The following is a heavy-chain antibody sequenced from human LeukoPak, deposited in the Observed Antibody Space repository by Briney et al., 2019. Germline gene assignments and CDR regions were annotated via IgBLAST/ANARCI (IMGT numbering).Heavy chain of an antibody. J-gene: IGHJ4*02. CDR3: ARSPDYGDYVDYFDY. Sequence: AASVKVSCKASGYTFTSYAMNWVRQAPGQGLEWMGWINTNTGNPTYAQGFTGRFVFSLDTSVSTAYLQISSLKAEDTAVYYCARSPDYGDYVDYFDYWGQGTLVTVSS. D-gene: IGHD4-17*01. CDR2: INTNTGNP. V-gene: IGHV7-4-1*02. CDR1: GYTFTSYA.